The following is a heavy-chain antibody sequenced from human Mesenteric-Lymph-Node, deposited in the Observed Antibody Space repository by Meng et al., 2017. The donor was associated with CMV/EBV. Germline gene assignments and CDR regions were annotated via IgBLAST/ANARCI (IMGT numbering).Heavy chain of an antibody. D-gene: IGHD2-8*01. V-gene: IGHV1-2*02. CDR1: GYRFTAHY. CDR3: AREFCINGVCSPLDN. J-gene: IGHJ4*02. Sequence: VSCKASGYRFTAHYIHWVRQAPGQGLEWMGWFNPNTGGTKYAQKFQGRVTMTRDTSISTAYMELSRLRSDDTAVYYCAREFCINGVCSPLDNWGQGTLVTVSS. CDR2: FNPNTGGT.